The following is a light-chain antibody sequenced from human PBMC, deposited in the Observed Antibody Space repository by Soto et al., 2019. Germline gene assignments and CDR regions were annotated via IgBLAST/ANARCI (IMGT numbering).Light chain of an antibody. V-gene: IGKV1-9*01. Sequence: DIHLTQSPPSLSASVGDRVTITCRASQAITNNLAWYQQKPGNPPKLLIYEESTLHSGVPSRFSGRKVGTQFILTIDSLQPEDFATYYCQQSYRTPITFGQGTRLEIK. CDR1: QAITNN. CDR3: QQSYRTPIT. CDR2: EES. J-gene: IGKJ5*01.